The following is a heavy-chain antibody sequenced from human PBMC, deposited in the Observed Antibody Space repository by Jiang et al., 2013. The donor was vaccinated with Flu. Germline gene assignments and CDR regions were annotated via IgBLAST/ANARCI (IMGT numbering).Heavy chain of an antibody. CDR2: ISYDGSNK. CDR3: ARDQGIPTPPDERITIFGVVIGGFYGMDV. CDR1: GSTFSSYA. J-gene: IGHJ6*02. D-gene: IGHD3-3*01. V-gene: IGHV3-30-3*01. Sequence: PGRSLRLSCAASGSTFSSYAMHWVRQAPGKGLEWVAVISYDGSNKYYADSVKGRFTISRDNSKNTLYLQMNSLRAEDTAVYYCARDQGIPTPPDERITIFGVVIGGFYGMDVWGQGTTVTVSS.